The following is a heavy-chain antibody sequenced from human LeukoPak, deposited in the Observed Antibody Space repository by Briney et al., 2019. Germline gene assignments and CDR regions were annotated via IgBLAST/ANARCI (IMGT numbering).Heavy chain of an antibody. CDR2: IYSGGNI. Sequence: GGSLRLSCAASGFTVSSTYMSWVRQAPGKGLEWVSVIYSGGNIYYIDSVKGRFTISRDTSKNTLYLQMNSLRAEDTAVYYCAKGDSSGWYESNWFDPWGQGTLVTVSS. J-gene: IGHJ5*02. CDR1: GFTVSSTY. CDR3: AKGDSSGWYESNWFDP. D-gene: IGHD6-19*01. V-gene: IGHV3-53*01.